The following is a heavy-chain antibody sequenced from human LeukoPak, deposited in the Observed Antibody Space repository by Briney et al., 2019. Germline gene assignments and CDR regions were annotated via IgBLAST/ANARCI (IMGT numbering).Heavy chain of an antibody. CDR1: GGSISSGGYF. CDR3: ARDAVDGYTYD. D-gene: IGHD5-24*01. V-gene: IGHV4-30-2*01. CDR2: IYDSVST. J-gene: IGHJ4*02. Sequence: PSETLSLTCTVSGGSISSGGYFWSWIRQPPGKGLEFLGYIYDSVSTYYNSALKSRVSISVDRSKNQFSLKLTSVTAADTAVYYCARDAVDGYTYDWGQGTLVTVSS.